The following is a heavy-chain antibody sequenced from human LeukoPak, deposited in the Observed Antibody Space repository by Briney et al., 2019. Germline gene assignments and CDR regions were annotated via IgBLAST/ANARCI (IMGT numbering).Heavy chain of an antibody. J-gene: IGHJ6*03. CDR3: ARGMRMTTYYYYYYMDV. Sequence: GASVKVSCKASGYTFTGYYMHWVRQAPGQGLEWMGWINPNSGGTNYAQKFQGRVTMTRDTSISTAYMELSRLRSDDTAVYYCARGMRMTTYYYYYYMDVWGKGTTVTVSS. V-gene: IGHV1-2*02. CDR2: INPNSGGT. CDR1: GYTFTGYY. D-gene: IGHD1-1*01.